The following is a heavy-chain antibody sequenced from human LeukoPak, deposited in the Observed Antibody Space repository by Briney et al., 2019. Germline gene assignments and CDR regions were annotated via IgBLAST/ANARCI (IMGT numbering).Heavy chain of an antibody. V-gene: IGHV1-69*06. J-gene: IGHJ4*02. D-gene: IGHD6-19*01. CDR1: GYTFTSYD. CDR2: IIPIFGTA. Sequence: ASVKVSCKASGYTFTSYDINWVRQAPGQGLERMGGIIPIFGTANYAQKFQGRVTITADKSTSTAYMELSSLRSEDTAVYYCASFVDGAVAGWVPAPWGQGTLVTVSS. CDR3: ASFVDGAVAGWVPAP.